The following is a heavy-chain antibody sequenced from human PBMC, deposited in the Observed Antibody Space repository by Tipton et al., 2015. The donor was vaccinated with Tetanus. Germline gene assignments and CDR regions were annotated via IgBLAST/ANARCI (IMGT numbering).Heavy chain of an antibody. CDR2: IHFTGNT. D-gene: IGHD2-8*02. J-gene: IGHJ5*02. CDR3: ATLVDFRGLDP. Sequence: TLSLTCTVSGGSISTGGYYWSWIRQRTGKGLEWIAYIHFTGNTYYNPSLKSRVKISIDTSKNQFSLQLNSVTAADTAVYFCATLVDFRGLDPWGQGTLVTVSS. V-gene: IGHV4-31*03. CDR1: GGSISTGGYY.